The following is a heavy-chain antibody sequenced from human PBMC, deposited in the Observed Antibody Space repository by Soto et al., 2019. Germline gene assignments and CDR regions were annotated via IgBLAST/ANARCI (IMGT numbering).Heavy chain of an antibody. V-gene: IGHV3-23*01. CDR1: GFIFNNYA. D-gene: IGHD3-3*01. CDR2: IRGAGGGT. Sequence: HPGGSLRLSCAASGFIFNNYAMSWVRQTPGQGLEWVSGIRGAGGGTNYTDSVKGRFIISRDNSKRTLYLHMSSLRGEDTAVYYCKRGDFWSGPDYWGQGALVTVSS. CDR3: KRGDFWSGPDY. J-gene: IGHJ4*02.